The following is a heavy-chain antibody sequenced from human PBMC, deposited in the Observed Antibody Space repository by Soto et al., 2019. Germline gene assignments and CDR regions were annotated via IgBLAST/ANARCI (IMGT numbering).Heavy chain of an antibody. CDR3: GNRKGRAWSRDYFYYYGMAV. CDR2: ISHEGARK. CDR1: GFTFESYG. V-gene: IGHV3-30*18. J-gene: IGHJ6*02. Sequence: QGQLVESGGGVVQPGRSLTLSCRASGFTFESYGMHWVRQAPGKGLDWVAVISHEGARKNYADSVKGRFIVSRDNSKDTLYLQQNGLTFEDTGVYYCGNRKGRAWSRDYFYYYGMAVWGRGTTVTVSS. D-gene: IGHD1-26*01.